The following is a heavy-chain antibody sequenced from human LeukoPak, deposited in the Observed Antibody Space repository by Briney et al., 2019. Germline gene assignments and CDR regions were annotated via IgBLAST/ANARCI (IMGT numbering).Heavy chain of an antibody. CDR2: INSDGSGT. Sequence: GGSLRLSCAASGFTFSSYWMHWVRQAPGKGLVWVSRINSDGSGTSYADSVKGRFTISRDNAKNTLYLQMNSLRAEDTAVYYCARGVGVWGTYDYWGQGTLVTVSS. CDR1: GFTFSSYW. CDR3: ARGVGVWGTYDY. V-gene: IGHV3-74*01. J-gene: IGHJ4*02. D-gene: IGHD3-16*01.